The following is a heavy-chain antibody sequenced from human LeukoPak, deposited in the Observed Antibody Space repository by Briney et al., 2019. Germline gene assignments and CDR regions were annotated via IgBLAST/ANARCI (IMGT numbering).Heavy chain of an antibody. J-gene: IGHJ4*02. D-gene: IGHD3-9*01. CDR1: GYTFTGYY. CDR3: ATGRYYDILTGPYFDH. CDR2: INPNSGGT. Sequence: ASVKVSCKASGYTFTGYYMHWVRQAPGQGLEWMGWINPNSGGTNYAQKFQGRVTMTEDTSTDTAYMELSSLRSEDTAVYYCATGRYYDILTGPYFDHWGQGTLVTVSS. V-gene: IGHV1-2*02.